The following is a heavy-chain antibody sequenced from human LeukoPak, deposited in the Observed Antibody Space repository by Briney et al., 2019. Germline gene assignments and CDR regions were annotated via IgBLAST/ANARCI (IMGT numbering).Heavy chain of an antibody. CDR2: IYYSGST. CDR3: ASLSGYCSSTSCGPNYYYYYGMDV. Sequence: SETLSLTCIVSGGSIGSYYWSWIRQPPGKGLEWIGYIYYSGSTNYNPSLKSRVTISVDTSKNQFSLKLSSVTAADTAVYYCASLSGYCSSTSCGPNYYYYYGMDVWGQGTTVTVSS. D-gene: IGHD2-2*01. V-gene: IGHV4-59*01. CDR1: GGSIGSYY. J-gene: IGHJ6*02.